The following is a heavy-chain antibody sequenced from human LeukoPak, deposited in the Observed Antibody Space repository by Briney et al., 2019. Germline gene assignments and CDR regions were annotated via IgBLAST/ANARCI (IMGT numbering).Heavy chain of an antibody. Sequence: PSETLSLTCGVSGGSISNGGYSWSWIRQPPGKGLEWIGYIYQSGSTYYNPSLKSRVTISVDRSKNEFSLKLSSVTAADTAVYYCARGGIAAAGATFGSWGQGTLVPVSS. CDR1: GGSISNGGYS. CDR3: ARGGIAAAGATFGS. V-gene: IGHV4-30-2*01. D-gene: IGHD6-13*01. J-gene: IGHJ4*02. CDR2: IYQSGST.